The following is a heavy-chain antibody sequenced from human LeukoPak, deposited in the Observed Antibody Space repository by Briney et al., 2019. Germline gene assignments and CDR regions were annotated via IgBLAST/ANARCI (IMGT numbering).Heavy chain of an antibody. Sequence: ASVKLSCKASGYTFTSYYMHWVRQAPGQGLEWMGIINPSGGSTSYAHKFHGRVTMTRDMSTSADYVELSSLRSEDTAVYYCARDNSVEDTAWWFDPWGQGNLVTVSS. J-gene: IGHJ5*02. V-gene: IGHV1-46*01. CDR1: GYTFTSYY. CDR2: INPSGGST. CDR3: ARDNSVEDTAWWFDP. D-gene: IGHD4-23*01.